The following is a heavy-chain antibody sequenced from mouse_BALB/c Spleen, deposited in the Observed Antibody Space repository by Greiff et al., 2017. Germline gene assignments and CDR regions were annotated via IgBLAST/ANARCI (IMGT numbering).Heavy chain of an antibody. CDR3: AREGLLRPWFAY. CDR2: IDPANGNT. CDR1: GFNIKDTY. D-gene: IGHD1-2*01. J-gene: IGHJ3*01. Sequence: VQLKESGAELVKPGASVKLSCTASGFNIKDTYMHWVKQRPEQGLEWIGRIDPANGNTKYDPKFQGKATITADTSSNTAYLQLSSLTSEDTAVYYCAREGLLRPWFAYWGQGTLVTVSA. V-gene: IGHV14-3*02.